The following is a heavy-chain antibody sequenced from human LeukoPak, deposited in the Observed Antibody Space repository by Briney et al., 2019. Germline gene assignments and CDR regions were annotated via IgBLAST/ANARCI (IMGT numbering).Heavy chain of an antibody. CDR1: GASISSGYYY. Sequence: SETLSLTCTVSGASISSGYYYWSWLRQSPGKGLEWIVYIYYSGTTYYSPSLKSRLTISLDTSKNHLSLKLTSVTAADTAIYYCARDNDDGDYVGWFDPWGQGTLVTVSS. CDR2: IYYSGTT. CDR3: ARDNDDGDYVGWFDP. V-gene: IGHV4-30-4*01. J-gene: IGHJ5*02. D-gene: IGHD4-17*01.